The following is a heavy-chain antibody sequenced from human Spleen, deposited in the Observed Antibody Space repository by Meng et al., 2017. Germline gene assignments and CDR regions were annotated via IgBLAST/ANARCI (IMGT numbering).Heavy chain of an antibody. J-gene: IGHJ4*02. CDR1: GGSFSDYY. CDR3: ARGPTTMAHDFDY. CDR2: INHSGST. Sequence: QVQLQQLGVGLLKPSETLSLTCVVAGGSFSDYYWSWIRQPPGKGLEWIGEINHSGSTNYNPSLESRATISVDPSQNNLSLKLSSVTAADSAVYYCARGPTTMAHDFDYWGQGTLVTVSS. D-gene: IGHD4-11*01. V-gene: IGHV4-34*01.